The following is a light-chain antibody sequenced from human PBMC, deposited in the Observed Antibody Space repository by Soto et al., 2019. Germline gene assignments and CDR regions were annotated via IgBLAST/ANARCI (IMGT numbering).Light chain of an antibody. J-gene: IGKJ3*01. CDR3: QQDGSSPIFT. Sequence: EIVLTQSPGTLSLSPGERATLSCRASQSVSSSYLAWYQQKPGQAPRLLIYGASSRVTGIPDRFSGSGSGTDFTLTISRLEPEDFAVYYGQQDGSSPIFTFGPGTKVDI. CDR1: QSVSSSY. V-gene: IGKV3-20*01. CDR2: GAS.